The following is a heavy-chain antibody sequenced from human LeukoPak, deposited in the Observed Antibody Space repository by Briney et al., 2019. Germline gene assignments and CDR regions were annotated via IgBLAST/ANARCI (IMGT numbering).Heavy chain of an antibody. J-gene: IGHJ3*02. CDR2: IYYSGST. Sequence: SETLSLTCTVSGGSISSSSYYWGWIRQPPGKGLEWIGSIYYSGSTYYSPSLKSRVTISVDTSKNQFSLKLSSVTAADTAVYYCASQPGIAVAGDAFDIWGQGTMVTVSS. V-gene: IGHV4-39*01. CDR3: ASQPGIAVAGDAFDI. CDR1: GGSISSSSYY. D-gene: IGHD6-19*01.